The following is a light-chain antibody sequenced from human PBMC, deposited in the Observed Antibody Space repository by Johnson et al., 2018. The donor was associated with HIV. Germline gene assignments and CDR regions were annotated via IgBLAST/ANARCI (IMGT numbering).Light chain of an antibody. Sequence: QSMLTQPPSVSAAAGQKVTISCSGTTSNIGNNYVSWYQQLPGTAPKLLIYDNNKRPSGIPDRFSASKSGTSATLGITGLQTGDEADYYCGTWDSSLSAYVFGTGTKVTVL. CDR2: DNN. CDR3: GTWDSSLSAYV. CDR1: TSNIGNNY. V-gene: IGLV1-51*01. J-gene: IGLJ1*01.